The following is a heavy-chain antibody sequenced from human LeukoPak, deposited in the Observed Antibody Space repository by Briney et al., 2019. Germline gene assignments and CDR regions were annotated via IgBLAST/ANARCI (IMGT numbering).Heavy chain of an antibody. CDR3: ARSYYYHSSGYYYGDAIDI. CDR2: IYHSGSP. V-gene: IGHV4-38-2*01. D-gene: IGHD3-22*01. CDR1: GYSISSGYY. J-gene: IGHJ3*02. Sequence: PSETLSLTCVVSGYSISSGYYWGWIRQPPGKGLEWIGSIYHSGSPYYNPSLKSRVTISVDTSKNQFSLRLSSVPAADTAVYYCARSYYYHSSGYYYGDAIDIWGQGTMVTVSS.